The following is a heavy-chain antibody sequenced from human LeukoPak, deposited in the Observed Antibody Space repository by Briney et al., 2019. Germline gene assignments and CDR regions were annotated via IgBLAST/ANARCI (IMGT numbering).Heavy chain of an antibody. CDR3: ARDGDSYGYGGYYFDF. CDR2: ISAYNGNT. D-gene: IGHD5-18*01. Sequence: GASVKVSCKASGYTFTSYGISWVRQAPGQGLEWMGWISAYNGNTNYAQKLQGRVTMTTDTSTSTAYMELRSLRSDDTAVYYCARDGDSYGYGGYYFDFWGQGTVVTVSS. CDR1: GYTFTSYG. V-gene: IGHV1-18*01. J-gene: IGHJ4*02.